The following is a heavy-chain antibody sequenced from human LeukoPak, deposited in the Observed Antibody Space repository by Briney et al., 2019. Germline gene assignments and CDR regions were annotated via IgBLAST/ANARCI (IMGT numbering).Heavy chain of an antibody. J-gene: IGHJ4*02. CDR1: GGSVSSGSYY. CDR2: IYYSGST. D-gene: IGHD6-19*01. Sequence: PSETLSLTCTVSGGSVSSGSYYWSWIRQPPGKGLEWIGYIYYSGSTNYNPSLKSRVTISVDTSKNQFSLKLSFVTAADTAVYYCARAPVAADFDYWGQGTLVTVSS. CDR3: ARAPVAADFDY. V-gene: IGHV4-61*01.